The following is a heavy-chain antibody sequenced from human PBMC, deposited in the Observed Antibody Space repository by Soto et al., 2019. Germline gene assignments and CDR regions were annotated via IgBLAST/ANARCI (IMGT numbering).Heavy chain of an antibody. D-gene: IGHD3-22*01. CDR2: ISYDGSNN. J-gene: IGHJ4*02. CDR3: ARGSQYYYDGSGPLDC. V-gene: IGHV3-30-3*01. Sequence: PGGYLRLSYAASGFTFSTYTIHWVRQAPGKGLEWVALISYDGSNNYYADSVKGRFTISRDNSKNTLYLQMTSLRAGDTAVYFCARGSQYYYDGSGPLDCWGQGTLVTVSS. CDR1: GFTFSTYT.